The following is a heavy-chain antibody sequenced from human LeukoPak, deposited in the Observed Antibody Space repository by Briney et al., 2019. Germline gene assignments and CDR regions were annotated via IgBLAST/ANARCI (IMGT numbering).Heavy chain of an antibody. CDR2: IYYSGST. D-gene: IGHD3-22*01. CDR3: ARSYFYDSSKDC. V-gene: IGHV4-59*08. CDR1: GGSISSYY. J-gene: IGHJ4*02. Sequence: PSETLSLTCTVSGGSISSYYWSWIRQPPGKGLEWIGYIYYSGSTNYNPSLKSRVTISVDTSKNQFSLKLSSVTAADTAVFYCARSYFYDSSKDCWGQGILVTVSS.